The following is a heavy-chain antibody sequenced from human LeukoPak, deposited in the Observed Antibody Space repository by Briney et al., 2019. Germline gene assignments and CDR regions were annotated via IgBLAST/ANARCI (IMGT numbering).Heavy chain of an antibody. CDR2: ISSSSSYI. V-gene: IGHV3-21*04. D-gene: IGHD4-11*01. CDR3: ARWSNYRYYFDY. J-gene: IGHJ4*02. CDR1: GFTFSSYS. Sequence: GGSLRLSCAASGFTFSSYSMNWVRQAPGKGLEWVSSISSSSSYIYYADSVKGRFTISRDNAKNSLYLQMNSLRAEDTAVYYCARWSNYRYYFDYWGQGTLVTVSS.